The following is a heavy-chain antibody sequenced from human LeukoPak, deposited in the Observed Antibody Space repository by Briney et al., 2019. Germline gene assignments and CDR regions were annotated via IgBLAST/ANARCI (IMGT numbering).Heavy chain of an antibody. D-gene: IGHD4-17*01. V-gene: IGHV3-21*01. Sequence: PGGSLRLTCAASGFTFSSYNMNWGRQAPGKGLEWVSAISTASDYIYYADSLKGRFIISRDNAKNSLYLQMNSLRAEDTAVYYSAKDLNYGDLLDYWGQGPLVTVSS. CDR1: GFTFSSYN. CDR3: AKDLNYGDLLDY. CDR2: ISTASDYI. J-gene: IGHJ4*02.